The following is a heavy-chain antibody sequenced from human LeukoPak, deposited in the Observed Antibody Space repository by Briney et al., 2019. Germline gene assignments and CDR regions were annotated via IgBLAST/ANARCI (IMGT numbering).Heavy chain of an antibody. J-gene: IGHJ4*02. CDR3: ARAGGYASSWAY. CDR2: ISSSSSSI. V-gene: IGHV3-48*04. D-gene: IGHD5-12*01. Sequence: GGSLRLSCAASGFTFSSYDMNWVRQVPGKGLEWISYISSSSSSIYYADSVKGRFTISRDNAKNSLDLQMNSLRGEDTAVYYCARAGGYASSWAYWGQGTLVTVSS. CDR1: GFTFSSYD.